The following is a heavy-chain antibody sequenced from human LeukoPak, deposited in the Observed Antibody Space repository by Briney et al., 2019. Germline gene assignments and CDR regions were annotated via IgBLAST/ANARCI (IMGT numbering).Heavy chain of an antibody. Sequence: GGSLRLSYAASGFTFSRNSMIWVRQAPGKGLEWVSYISSSSSTIYYADSVKGRFTISRDNAKNSLYLQMNSLRDEDTAVYYFASPLSYSSNAALGYWGQGTLVTVSS. CDR2: ISSSSSTI. D-gene: IGHD6-13*01. V-gene: IGHV3-48*02. J-gene: IGHJ4*02. CDR3: ASPLSYSSNAALGY. CDR1: GFTFSRNS.